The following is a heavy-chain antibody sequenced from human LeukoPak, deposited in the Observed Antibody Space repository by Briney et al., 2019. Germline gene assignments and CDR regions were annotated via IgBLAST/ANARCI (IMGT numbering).Heavy chain of an antibody. D-gene: IGHD6-19*01. J-gene: IGHJ4*02. CDR2: IYYSGNT. Sequence: PSETLSLTCTVSGGSISSYYWSWVRQPPGKGLEWIGYIYYSGNTNYNPSLKSRVTISVETSKNQISLKLSSVTAADTAVYYCARGNGWYLYSGQGTLVTVSS. CDR1: GGSISSYY. V-gene: IGHV4-59*01. CDR3: ARGNGWYLY.